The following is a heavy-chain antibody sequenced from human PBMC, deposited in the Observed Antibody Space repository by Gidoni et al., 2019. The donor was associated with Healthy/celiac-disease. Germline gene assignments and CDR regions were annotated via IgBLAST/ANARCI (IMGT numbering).Heavy chain of an antibody. J-gene: IGHJ4*02. CDR1: GGTSSSYT. Sequence: LVQSGAEVKKPGSSVKVSCKASGGTSSSYTISWVRQAPGQGLEWMGRIIPILGIANYAQKFQGRVTITADKSTSTAYMELSSLRSEDTAVYYCAKDIAAAGMGYFDYWGQGTLVTVSS. D-gene: IGHD6-13*01. V-gene: IGHV1-69*08. CDR3: AKDIAAAGMGYFDY. CDR2: IIPILGIA.